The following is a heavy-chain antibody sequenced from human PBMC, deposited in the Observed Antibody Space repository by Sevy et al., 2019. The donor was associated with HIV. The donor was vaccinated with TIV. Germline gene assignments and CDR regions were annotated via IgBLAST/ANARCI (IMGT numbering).Heavy chain of an antibody. CDR2: VDNDGSGT. Sequence: GGSLRLSCAASGFTFTNYWMHWVRQAPGKGLGWVSLVDNDGSGTNYADSVKGRFTISRDKAKNTLYLQMNSLRAEDTAVYYCTRDMYGIAYWGQGTLVTVSS. D-gene: IGHD2-8*01. J-gene: IGHJ4*02. CDR1: GFTFTNYW. V-gene: IGHV3-74*01. CDR3: TRDMYGIAY.